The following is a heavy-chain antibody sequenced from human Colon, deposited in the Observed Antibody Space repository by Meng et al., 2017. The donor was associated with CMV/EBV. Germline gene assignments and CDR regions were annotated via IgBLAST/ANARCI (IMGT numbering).Heavy chain of an antibody. CDR2: IKEDGSEK. D-gene: IGHD2-15*01. Sequence: GGSLRLSCAASGFMFSRFWMTWLRQVPGRGPELVAHIKEDGSEKYFVASVKGRFTISRDNAKNSLYLQMNSLRAEDTALYYCAKEGVAKYYFGYWGQGTLVTVSS. V-gene: IGHV3-7*03. CDR3: AKEGVAKYYFGY. CDR1: GFMFSRFW. J-gene: IGHJ4*02.